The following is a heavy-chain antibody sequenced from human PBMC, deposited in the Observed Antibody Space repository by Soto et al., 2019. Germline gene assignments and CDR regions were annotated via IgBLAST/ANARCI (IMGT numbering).Heavy chain of an antibody. CDR3: ARGSLPSSTFDY. D-gene: IGHD1-26*01. V-gene: IGHV1-69*02. Sequence: SVTVSCQASGGTFSSYTISWVRQAPGQGLEWMGRIIPILGIANYAQKFQGRVTITADKSTSTAYMELSSLRSEDTAVYYCARGSLPSSTFDYWGQGTLVTVSS. CDR2: IIPILGIA. J-gene: IGHJ4*02. CDR1: GGTFSSYT.